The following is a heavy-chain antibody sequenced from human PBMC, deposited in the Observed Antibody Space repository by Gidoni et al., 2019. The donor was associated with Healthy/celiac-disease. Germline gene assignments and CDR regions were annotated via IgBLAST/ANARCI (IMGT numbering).Heavy chain of an antibody. V-gene: IGHV4-61*02. J-gene: IGHJ3*02. CDR3: ARTPGGAFDI. CDR2: IYTSGST. Sequence: QVQLQESGPGLVKPSQTLSLTCAVSGASISSGSYYLSWIRQPAGKGLEWIGGIYTSGSTNYNPSLKSRVTISVDTSKNQFSLKLSSVTAADTAVYYCARTPGGAFDIWGQGTMVTVSS. D-gene: IGHD2-15*01. CDR1: GASISSGSYY.